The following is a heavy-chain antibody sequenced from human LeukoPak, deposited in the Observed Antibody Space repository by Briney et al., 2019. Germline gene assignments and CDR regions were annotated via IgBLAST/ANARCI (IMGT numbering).Heavy chain of an antibody. Sequence: SQTLSLTCTVSGRSISSGSYAWNWIRQPAGKGLEWTGRIYTSGSTNYNPSLKSRLTISLDTSKNQFSLKLSSVTAADTAVYYCARAEWELDDAFDIWGQGTMTVSS. CDR2: IYTSGST. J-gene: IGHJ3*02. CDR3: ARAEWELDDAFDI. D-gene: IGHD1-26*01. V-gene: IGHV4-61*02. CDR1: GRSISSGSYA.